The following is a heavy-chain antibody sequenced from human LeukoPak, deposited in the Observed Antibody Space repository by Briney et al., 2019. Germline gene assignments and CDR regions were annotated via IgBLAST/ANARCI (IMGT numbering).Heavy chain of an antibody. CDR3: ARAGGSNYYYYYMDV. Sequence: SETLSLTCTVSGYSISSGYYWGWIRQPPGKGLEWTGSIDHSGSTYYNPSLKSRITISVDTSKNQFSLKLSSVTAADTAVYYCARAGGSNYYYYYMDVWGKGTTVTVSS. V-gene: IGHV4-38-2*02. J-gene: IGHJ6*03. CDR2: IDHSGST. D-gene: IGHD5-12*01. CDR1: GYSISSGYY.